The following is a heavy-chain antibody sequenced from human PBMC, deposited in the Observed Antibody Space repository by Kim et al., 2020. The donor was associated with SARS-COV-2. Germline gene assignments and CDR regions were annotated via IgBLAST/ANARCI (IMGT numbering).Heavy chain of an antibody. CDR1: GGSISSYY. D-gene: IGHD3-22*01. J-gene: IGHJ4*02. V-gene: IGHV4-59*08. CDR3: ARLIRYGSYYYDSSGSDYFDY. CDR2: IYYSGST. Sequence: SETLSLTCTVSGGSISSYYWSWIRQPPGKGLEWIGYIYYSGSTNYNPSLKSRVTISVDTSKNQFSLKLSSVTAADTAVYYCARLIRYGSYYYDSSGSDYFDYWGQGTLVTVSS.